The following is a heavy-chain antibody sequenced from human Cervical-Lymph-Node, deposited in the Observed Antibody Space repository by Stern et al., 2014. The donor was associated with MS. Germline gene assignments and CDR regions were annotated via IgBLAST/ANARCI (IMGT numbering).Heavy chain of an antibody. CDR2: IYHSGST. D-gene: IGHD4-11*01. CDR3: ARVGYSNHYDINWFDP. Sequence: QVQLQESGPGLVKPSGTLSLTCAVSGGSISSSNWWSWVRQPPGKGLEGIGEIYHSGSTNYNPFLKSRFTISVDKSENQFSLKLSSVTAADTAVYYCARVGYSNHYDINWFDPWGQGTLVTVSS. V-gene: IGHV4-4*02. J-gene: IGHJ5*02. CDR1: GGSISSSNW.